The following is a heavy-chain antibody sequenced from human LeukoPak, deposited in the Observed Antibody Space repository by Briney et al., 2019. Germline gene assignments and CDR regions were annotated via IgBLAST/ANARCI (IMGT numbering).Heavy chain of an antibody. CDR1: GYTFTGYY. CDR3: ARSFYDPYYFYMDV. V-gene: IGHV1-2*02. CDR2: INPKSGAT. Sequence: GASVKVSCKASGYTFTGYYIHWVRQAPGQGLEWMGWINPKSGATKYAQKLQGRVSMTGDRSFSTAYMELSRLRSDDTAVYYCARSFYDPYYFYMDVWGKGTTVTVSS. D-gene: IGHD3-3*01. J-gene: IGHJ6*03.